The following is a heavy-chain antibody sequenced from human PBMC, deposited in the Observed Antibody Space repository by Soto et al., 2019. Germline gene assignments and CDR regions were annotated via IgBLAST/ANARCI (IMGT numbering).Heavy chain of an antibody. CDR2: ISYDGSNK. J-gene: IGHJ6*02. V-gene: IGHV3-30*18. D-gene: IGHD6-6*01. CDR3: AKESYSSSSYYYGMDV. Sequence: GGSLRLSCAASGFSFSSYALSWVRQAPGEGLEWVAVISYDGSNKYYADSVKGRFTISRDNSKNTLFLQMNSLRGEDTAVYYCAKESYSSSSYYYGMDVWGQGTTVTVSS. CDR1: GFSFSSYA.